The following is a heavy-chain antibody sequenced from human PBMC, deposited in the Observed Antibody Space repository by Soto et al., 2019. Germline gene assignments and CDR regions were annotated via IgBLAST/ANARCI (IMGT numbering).Heavy chain of an antibody. CDR2: INPNSGGT. CDR1: GYTFTGYY. D-gene: IGHD5-12*01. Sequence: ASVKVSCKASGYTFTGYYMHWVRQAPGQGLEWMGWINPNSGGTNYAQKFQGWVTMTRDTSISTAYMELSRLRSDDTAVYYCARDLGELDIVATIHNYYYMDVWGKGTTVTVSS. J-gene: IGHJ6*03. V-gene: IGHV1-2*04. CDR3: ARDLGELDIVATIHNYYYMDV.